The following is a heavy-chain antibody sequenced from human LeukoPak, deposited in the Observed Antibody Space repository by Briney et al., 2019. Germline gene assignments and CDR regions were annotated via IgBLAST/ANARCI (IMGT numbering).Heavy chain of an antibody. CDR3: VKGSVAYTGGHFDY. J-gene: IGHJ4*02. D-gene: IGHD2-15*01. CDR1: GFTFSSFA. V-gene: IGHV3-30*18. CDR2: ISYDGSAK. Sequence: GRSLRLSCAASGFTFSSFAMHWLRQAPGKGPEWAAVISYDGSAKYYADSVRGRFTISRDDSKSTLYLQMNSLRPEDTAIYYCVKGSVAYTGGHFDYWGQGTLVTVSS.